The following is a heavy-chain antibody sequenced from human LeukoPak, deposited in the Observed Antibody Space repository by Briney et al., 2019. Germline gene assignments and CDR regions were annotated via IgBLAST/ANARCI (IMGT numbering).Heavy chain of an antibody. CDR2: ITSSSSSM. V-gene: IGHV3-48*04. CDR3: ARVSGSYGDSAY. CDR1: GFTFSSYS. J-gene: IGHJ4*02. Sequence: GGSLRLSCAASGFTFSSYSMNWVRQVPGKGLEWISYITSSSSSMYYADSVKGRFTISRDNAKNSLYLQMNSLRAEDTAVYYCARVSGSYGDSAYWGQGTLVTVSS. D-gene: IGHD1-26*01.